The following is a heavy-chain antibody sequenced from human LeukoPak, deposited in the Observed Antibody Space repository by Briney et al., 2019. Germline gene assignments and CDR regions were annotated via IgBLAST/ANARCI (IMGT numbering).Heavy chain of an antibody. CDR2: IKQDGSEK. V-gene: IGHV3-7*01. J-gene: IGHJ4*02. CDR3: ARDYYGSGSYQTLFDY. Sequence: GGSLRLSCAASGFTFSSYWTSWVRQAPGKGLEGVANIKQDGSEKYYVDSVKGRFTISRDNAKNSLYLQMNSLRAEDTAVYYCARDYYGSGSYQTLFDYWGQGTLVTVSS. D-gene: IGHD3-10*01. CDR1: GFTFSSYW.